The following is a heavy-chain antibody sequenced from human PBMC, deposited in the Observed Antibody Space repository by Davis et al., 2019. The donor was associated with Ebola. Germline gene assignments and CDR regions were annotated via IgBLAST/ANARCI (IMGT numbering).Heavy chain of an antibody. V-gene: IGHV1-69*05. D-gene: IGHD2-8*01. J-gene: IGHJ4*02. CDR2: IIPIFGTA. Sequence: AASVKVSCKASGGTFSSYAISWVRQAPGQGLEWMGGIIPIFGTANYAQKFQGRVTITRDTSASTAYMELSSLRSEDTAVYYCARDAHRVYIVLDYWGQGTLVTVSS. CDR1: GGTFSSYA. CDR3: ARDAHRVYIVLDY.